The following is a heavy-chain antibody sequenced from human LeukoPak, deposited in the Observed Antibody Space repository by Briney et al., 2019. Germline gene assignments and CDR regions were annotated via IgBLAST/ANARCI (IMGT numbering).Heavy chain of an antibody. CDR3: ARRSVLYYYYGMDV. J-gene: IGHJ6*02. CDR1: GFTVSSNY. V-gene: IGHV3-53*04. Sequence: GGSLRLSCAASGFTVSSNYVSWVRQAPGKGLEWVSVIYSGGSTYYADSVKGRFTISRHNSKNTLYLQMNSLRAEDTAVYYCARRSVLYYYYGMDVWGQGTTVTVSS. CDR2: IYSGGST.